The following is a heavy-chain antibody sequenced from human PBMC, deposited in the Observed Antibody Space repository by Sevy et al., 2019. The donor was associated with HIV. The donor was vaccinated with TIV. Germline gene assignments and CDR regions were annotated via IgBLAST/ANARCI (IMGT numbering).Heavy chain of an antibody. CDR2: MNPNSGNK. V-gene: IGHV1-8*01. CDR3: AIVALGMGSSGLYRIYYYGMDV. J-gene: IGHJ6*02. Sequence: ASVKVSCKASGYTFTSYDINWVRQATGQGLEWMGWMNPNSGNKGYAQKFQGRVTMTRNTSISTAYMELSSLRSENTAVYYCAIVALGMGSSGLYRIYYYGMDVWGQGTTVTVSS. CDR1: GYTFTSYD. D-gene: IGHD6-19*01.